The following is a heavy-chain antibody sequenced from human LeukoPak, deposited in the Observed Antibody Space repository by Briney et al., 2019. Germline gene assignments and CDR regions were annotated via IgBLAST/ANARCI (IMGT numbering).Heavy chain of an antibody. CDR3: ARQQAVASVDNWFDP. Sequence: GESLKISCKGSGYSFTSYWIGWVRQMPGKGLEWMGIIYPGDSDTRYSPSFQGQVTISADKSISTAYLQWSGLKASDTAMYYCARQQAVASVDNWFDPWGQGTLVTVSS. J-gene: IGHJ5*02. CDR2: IYPGDSDT. CDR1: GYSFTSYW. D-gene: IGHD6-19*01. V-gene: IGHV5-51*01.